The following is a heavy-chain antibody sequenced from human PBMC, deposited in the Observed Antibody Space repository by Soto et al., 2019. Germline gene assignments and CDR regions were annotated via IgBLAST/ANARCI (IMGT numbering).Heavy chain of an antibody. V-gene: IGHV3-33*01. Sequence: GGSLRLSCAASGFTFSSYGMHWVRQAPGKGLEWVAVIWYDGSNKYYADSVKGRFTISRDNSKNTLYLQMNSLRAEDTAVHYCAREDPSERYSSGLAPLDYWGQGTLVTVSS. CDR2: IWYDGSNK. D-gene: IGHD6-19*01. CDR3: AREDPSERYSSGLAPLDY. CDR1: GFTFSSYG. J-gene: IGHJ4*02.